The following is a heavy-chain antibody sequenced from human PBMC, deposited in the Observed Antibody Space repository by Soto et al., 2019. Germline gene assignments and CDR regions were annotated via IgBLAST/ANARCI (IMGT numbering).Heavy chain of an antibody. CDR3: ARRRYCGADCYSQYYYGMDV. J-gene: IGHJ6*02. V-gene: IGHV1-69*02. CDR2: VIPVLGVT. CDR1: GDTFSSYT. Sequence: QVQLVQSGAEMKKPGSSVKVSCRSGGDTFSSYTVSWVRQAPGQGLEWMGRVIPVLGVTNYARKFQGRVSITAEKSTSTAYMELRSLRSEDSVVYYCARRRYCGADCYSQYYYGMDVWGQGTTVTVSS. D-gene: IGHD2-21*02.